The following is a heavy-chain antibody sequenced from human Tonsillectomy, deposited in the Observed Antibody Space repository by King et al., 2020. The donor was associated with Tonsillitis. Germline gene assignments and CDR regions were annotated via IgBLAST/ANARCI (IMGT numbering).Heavy chain of an antibody. CDR1: GFSLSTSGVG. CDR3: AQVTVSGPHGGY. D-gene: IGHD3-16*01. CDR2: IYWDDDK. J-gene: IGHJ4*02. Sequence: FTLKESGPTLVKPTQTLTLTCTFSGFSLSTSGVGVGWIRQPPGKALEWLALIYWDDDKRYSPSLKSRLTITKDTSKNQVVLSMTNMDPVDTATYYCAQVTVSGPHGGYWGQGTLVTVSS. V-gene: IGHV2-5*02.